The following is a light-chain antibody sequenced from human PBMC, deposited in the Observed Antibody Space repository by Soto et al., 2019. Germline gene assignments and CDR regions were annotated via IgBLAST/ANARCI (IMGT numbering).Light chain of an antibody. CDR1: QSVSSY. Sequence: EIVLTQSPATLSLSPGERATLSCRASQSVSSYLAWYQQKHGQAPRLLIYDASNRATGIPARFSGSGSGTDFTLTLSSLEPEDFAVYYCQQRSNWPGFGQGTRLEIK. V-gene: IGKV3-11*01. J-gene: IGKJ5*01. CDR3: QQRSNWPG. CDR2: DAS.